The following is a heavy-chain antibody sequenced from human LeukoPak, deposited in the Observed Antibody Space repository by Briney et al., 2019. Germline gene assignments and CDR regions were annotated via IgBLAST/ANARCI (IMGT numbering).Heavy chain of an antibody. CDR3: AREPLRYFDWLYSLGYYYGMDV. Sequence: PGGSLRLSCAASGFTFTSYWMNWVRQAPGMGLEWVANIKQDGSEKYYVDSVKGRFTISRDNAKNSLYLQMNSLRAEDTAVYYCAREPLRYFDWLYSLGYYYGMDVWGQGTTVTVSS. CDR1: GFTFTSYW. J-gene: IGHJ6*02. V-gene: IGHV3-7*01. CDR2: IKQDGSEK. D-gene: IGHD3-9*01.